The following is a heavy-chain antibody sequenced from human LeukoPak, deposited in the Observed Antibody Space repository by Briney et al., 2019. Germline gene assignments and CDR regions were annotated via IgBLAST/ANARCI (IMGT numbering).Heavy chain of an antibody. CDR1: GYTFTSYY. CDR2: INPSGGST. J-gene: IGHJ4*02. Sequence: ASVKVSCKASGYTFTSYYMHWVRQAPGQGLEWMGIINPSGGSTSYAQKFQGRVTMTRDTSTSTVYMELSSLRSEDTAVYYCARFADGLDSSGYYNFDYWGQGTLVTVCS. D-gene: IGHD3-22*01. CDR3: ARFADGLDSSGYYNFDY. V-gene: IGHV1-46*01.